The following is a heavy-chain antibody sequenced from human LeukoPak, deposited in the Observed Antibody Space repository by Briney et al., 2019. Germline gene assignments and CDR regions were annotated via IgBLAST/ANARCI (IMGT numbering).Heavy chain of an antibody. D-gene: IGHD6-13*01. CDR2: LSGRGDST. J-gene: IGHJ4*02. V-gene: IGHV3-23*01. Sequence: PGGSLRLSCAASGFTFSSYAMSWVRQAPGKGLEWVSALSGRGDSTYYADSVKGRFTISRDNSKNTLYLQMNSLRAEDTAVYYCAKVRWQQLEGGYFDYWGQGTLVTVSS. CDR3: AKVRWQQLEGGYFDY. CDR1: GFTFSSYA.